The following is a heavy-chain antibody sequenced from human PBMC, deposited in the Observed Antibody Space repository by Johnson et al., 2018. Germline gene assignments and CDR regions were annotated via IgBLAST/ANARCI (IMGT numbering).Heavy chain of an antibody. CDR2: IYSSGTT. CDR3: AREVAGFDD. V-gene: IGHV4-59*01. D-gene: IGHD6-19*01. J-gene: IGHJ4*02. Sequence: QVQLQESGPGLVKPSETLSLTCNVSGGSISFYYWSWIRQPPGKGLEWIGYIYSSGTTSHNPSLKRRVTISVDTSKKQFSLKLRSVTASDTAVYYCAREVAGFDDWGQGILVTVSS. CDR1: GGSISFYY.